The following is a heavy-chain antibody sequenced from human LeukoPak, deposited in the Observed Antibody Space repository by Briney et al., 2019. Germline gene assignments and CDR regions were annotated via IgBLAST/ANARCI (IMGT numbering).Heavy chain of an antibody. CDR3: AKDSGLFGSILTPSPPFDY. V-gene: IGHV3-23*01. D-gene: IGHD3-9*01. CDR1: GFTFSDYY. J-gene: IGHJ4*02. CDR2: ISGSGGST. Sequence: GGSLRLSCAASGFTFSDYYMSWIRQAPGKGLEWVSAISGSGGSTYYADSVKGRFTISRDNSKNTLYLQMNSLRAEDTAVYYCAKDSGLFGSILTPSPPFDYWGQGTLVTVSS.